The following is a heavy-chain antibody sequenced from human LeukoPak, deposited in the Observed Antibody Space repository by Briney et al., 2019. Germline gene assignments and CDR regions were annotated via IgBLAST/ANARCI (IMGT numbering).Heavy chain of an antibody. J-gene: IGHJ4*02. CDR2: IYYSGGT. CDR3: ARAPRLYYDKADYFDY. D-gene: IGHD3-22*01. CDR1: GVSISSYF. V-gene: IGHV4-59*01. Sequence: SETLSLTCTVSGVSISSYFWSWIRQPPGKGLEWIAYIYYSGGTNYNPSPKSRVTISVDTSKNQFSLKLSSVTAADTAVYYCARAPRLYYDKADYFDYWGQGTLVTVSS.